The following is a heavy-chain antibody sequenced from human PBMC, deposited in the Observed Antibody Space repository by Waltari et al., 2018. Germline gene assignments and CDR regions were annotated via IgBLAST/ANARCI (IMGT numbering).Heavy chain of an antibody. CDR1: GGSISSYY. CDR3: ARVTTAKAYYYFDY. CDR2: IYYRGRT. D-gene: IGHD4-4*01. V-gene: IGHV4-59*01. Sequence: QVQLQESGPGLVKPSETLSLTCTVSGGSISSYYWSWIRQPPGKGLEWIGYIYYRGRTNYNPSLKSRVTISVDTSKNQFSLKLSSVTAADTAVYYCARVTTAKAYYYFDYWGQGTLVTVSS. J-gene: IGHJ4*02.